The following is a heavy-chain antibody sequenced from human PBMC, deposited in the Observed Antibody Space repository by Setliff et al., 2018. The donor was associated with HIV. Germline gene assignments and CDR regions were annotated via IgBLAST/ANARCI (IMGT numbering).Heavy chain of an antibody. Sequence: SETLSLTCTVSGGSISSSSYYWGWIRQSPGTGLEWIGEVNHNGGTNYNPSLKSRVVVSVDRSKNQFSLKLISVTAADTAVYYCTRKKTGQFGAFNMWGRGTLVTVSS. J-gene: IGHJ3*02. V-gene: IGHV4-39*07. CDR3: TRKKTGQFGAFNM. CDR1: GGSISSSSYY. D-gene: IGHD7-27*01. CDR2: VNHNGGT.